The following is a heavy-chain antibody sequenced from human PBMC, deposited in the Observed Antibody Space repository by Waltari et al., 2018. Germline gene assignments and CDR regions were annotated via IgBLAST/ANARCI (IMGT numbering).Heavy chain of an antibody. Sequence: EVQLVESGGGLVQPGGSLRLSCAASGFTFSSYSMNWVRQAPGKGLEWVSYISSSSCNIYYADSVKGRFTISRDNAKNSLYLQMNSLRAEDTAVYYCTSGSYFSGYWGQGTLVTVSS. D-gene: IGHD1-26*01. CDR1: GFTFSSYS. J-gene: IGHJ4*02. V-gene: IGHV3-48*01. CDR2: ISSSSCNI. CDR3: TSGSYFSGY.